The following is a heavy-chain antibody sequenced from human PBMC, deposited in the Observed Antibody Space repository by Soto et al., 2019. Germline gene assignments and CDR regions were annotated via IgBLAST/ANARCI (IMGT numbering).Heavy chain of an antibody. D-gene: IGHD3-22*01. J-gene: IGHJ4*02. Sequence: PGGSLRLSCAASGFTFSSYGMHWVRQAPGKGLEWVAVISYDGSNKYYADSVKGRFTISRDNSKNTLYLQMNSLRAEDTAVYYCAKVGTMIVVVITTSLDYWGQGTLVTVSS. V-gene: IGHV3-30*18. CDR1: GFTFSSYG. CDR3: AKVGTMIVVVITTSLDY. CDR2: ISYDGSNK.